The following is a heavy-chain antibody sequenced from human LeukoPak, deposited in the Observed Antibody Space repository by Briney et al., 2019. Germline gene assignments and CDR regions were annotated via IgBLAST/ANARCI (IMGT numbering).Heavy chain of an antibody. CDR2: IKQDGSEK. CDR1: GFTFRSYW. D-gene: IGHD4-17*01. V-gene: IGHV3-7*03. J-gene: IGHJ6*03. CDR3: AKDRRVTTPTSDYYYYMDV. Sequence: GGSLRLSCAASGFTFRSYWMSWVRQAPGKGLEWVANIKQDGSEKYYVDSVKGRFTISRDNAKNSLYLQMNSLRAEDTALYYCAKDRRVTTPTSDYYYYMDVWGKGTTVTVSS.